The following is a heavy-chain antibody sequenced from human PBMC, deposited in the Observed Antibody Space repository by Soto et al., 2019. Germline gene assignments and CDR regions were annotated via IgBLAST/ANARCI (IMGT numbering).Heavy chain of an antibody. J-gene: IGHJ6*03. D-gene: IGHD6-13*01. V-gene: IGHV3-9*01. CDR3: PKDIRAGGISAAGGPYYFYHYMDV. Sequence: EVQLVESGGGLVQPGRSLRLSCAASGFTFDDYAMHWVRQAPGKGLEWVSGISWNSGSIGYADSVKGRFTISRDNAKNSLFLQMHSLTAEDTALYHYPKDIRAGGISAAGGPYYFYHYMDVWGKGTTVTVSS. CDR1: GFTFDDYA. CDR2: ISWNSGSI.